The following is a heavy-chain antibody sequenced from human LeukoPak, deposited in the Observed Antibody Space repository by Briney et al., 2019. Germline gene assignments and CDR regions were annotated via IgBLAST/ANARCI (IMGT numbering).Heavy chain of an antibody. CDR2: IKNDESTA. D-gene: IGHD1-26*01. J-gene: IGHJ4*02. CDR3: ATVFKGSSLEDY. V-gene: IGHV3-74*03. Sequence: GGSLRLSCVASGFTITNNWMYWVRQAPGRGLVWVSRIKNDESTAVYADSVKGRFTISRDNAKNTLYLQMNSLRVEDTAVYYCATVFKGSSLEDYWGQGTRVTVSS. CDR1: GFTITNNW.